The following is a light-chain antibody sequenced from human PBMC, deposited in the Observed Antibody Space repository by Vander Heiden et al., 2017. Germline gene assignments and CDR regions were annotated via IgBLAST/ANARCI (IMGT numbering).Light chain of an antibody. V-gene: IGKV1-27*01. CDR1: QGISNY. Sequence: DLQMTQSPSSLSASVGDRVTITCRASQGISNYLAWYQQKPGKVPKLLIYAASTLQSGVPSRFSGSGSGTDFTLTISRLQPEDVATYYCQKYNSAPPITFGPGTRLEIK. J-gene: IGKJ5*01. CDR3: QKYNSAPPIT. CDR2: AAS.